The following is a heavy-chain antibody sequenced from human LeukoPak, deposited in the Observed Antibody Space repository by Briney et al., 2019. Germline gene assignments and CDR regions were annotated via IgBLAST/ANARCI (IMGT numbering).Heavy chain of an antibody. CDR3: ARDIQQLRSGDY. CDR1: GFTFSSYS. V-gene: IGHV3-21*01. D-gene: IGHD6-13*01. J-gene: IGHJ4*02. Sequence: GSLRLSCAASGFTFSSYSMNWVRHAPGKGLEWVSSISSSSSYIYYADSVKGRFTISRDNAKNSLYLQMNSLRAEDTAVYYCARDIQQLRSGDYWGQGTLVTVSS. CDR2: ISSSSSYI.